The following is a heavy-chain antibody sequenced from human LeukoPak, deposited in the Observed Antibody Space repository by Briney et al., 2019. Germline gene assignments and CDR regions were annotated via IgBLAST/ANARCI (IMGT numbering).Heavy chain of an antibody. J-gene: IGHJ4*02. V-gene: IGHV3-48*02. CDR3: ARDSPTYYYDSSGYRPFDY. Sequence: GGSLRLSCAASGFTFSSHSMNWVRQAPGKGLEWVSYISSSSSTIYYADSVKGRFTISRDNAKNSLYLQMNSLRDEDTAVYYCARDSPTYYYDSSGYRPFDYWGQGTLVTVSS. D-gene: IGHD3-22*01. CDR1: GFTFSSHS. CDR2: ISSSSSTI.